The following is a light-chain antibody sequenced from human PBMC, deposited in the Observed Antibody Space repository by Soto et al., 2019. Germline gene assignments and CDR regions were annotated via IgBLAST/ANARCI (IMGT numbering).Light chain of an antibody. Sequence: DIQMTQSPTSLSASVGDRVTITCRASQGIRDFVAWYQQKPGKAPKLLIYAASTLQSGVPSRFSGSGSGTDCPLAINSLEPEDVATYSCQKYSSVPVFGPGTKVEIK. V-gene: IGKV1-27*01. J-gene: IGKJ3*01. CDR2: AAS. CDR3: QKYSSVPV. CDR1: QGIRDF.